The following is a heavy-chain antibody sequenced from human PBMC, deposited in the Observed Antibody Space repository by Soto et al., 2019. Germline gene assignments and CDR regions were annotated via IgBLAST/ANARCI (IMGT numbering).Heavy chain of an antibody. Sequence: SETLSLTCTVSGGSVSSGSYYWSWIRQPPGKGLEWIGYIYYSGSTNYNPSLKSRVTISVDTSKNQFSLKLSSVTAADTAVYYCARDPVYYDFWSGYYGPPLDYYYYYGMDVWGQGTTVTVSS. J-gene: IGHJ6*02. CDR1: GGSVSSGSYY. CDR2: IYYSGST. CDR3: ARDPVYYDFWSGYYGPPLDYYYYYGMDV. D-gene: IGHD3-3*01. V-gene: IGHV4-61*01.